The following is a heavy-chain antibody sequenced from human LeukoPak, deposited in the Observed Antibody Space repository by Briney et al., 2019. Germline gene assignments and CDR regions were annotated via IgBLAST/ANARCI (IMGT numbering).Heavy chain of an antibody. CDR3: ARAMTYYYDSSGYVAW. J-gene: IGHJ4*02. D-gene: IGHD3-22*01. CDR1: GFTFSDYY. Sequence: PGGSLRLSCAASGFTFSDYYMSWIRQAPGKGLEWVSYISSSGSTIYYADSVKGRFTISRDNAKNSLYLQMNSLRAEDPAVYYCARAMTYYYDSSGYVAWWGQGTLVTVSS. CDR2: ISSSGSTI. V-gene: IGHV3-11*01.